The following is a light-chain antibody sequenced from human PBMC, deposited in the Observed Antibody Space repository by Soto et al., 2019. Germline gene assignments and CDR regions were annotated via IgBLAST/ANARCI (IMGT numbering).Light chain of an antibody. CDR3: NLYTSTSTCV. Sequence: QSALTQPASVSGSPGQAITISCTGTTNDIGGYKFVSWYQQHPGKAPKLIIYEVTHRPSGVSSRFSGSKSGNTASLTISGLQAEDEADYYCNLYTSTSTCVFGGGTKLTVL. CDR2: EVT. V-gene: IGLV2-14*01. CDR1: TNDIGGYKF. J-gene: IGLJ2*01.